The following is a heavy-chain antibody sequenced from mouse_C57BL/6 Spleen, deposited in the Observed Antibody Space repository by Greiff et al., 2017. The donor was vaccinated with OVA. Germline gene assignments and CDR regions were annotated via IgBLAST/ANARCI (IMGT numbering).Heavy chain of an antibody. Sequence: EVKVVESGGDLVKPGGSLKLSCAASGFTFSSYGMSWVRQTPDKRLEWVATISSGGSYTYYPDSVKGRFTISRDNAKNTLYLQMSSLKSEDTAMYYCARQGYDYPFDYWGQGTTLTVSS. V-gene: IGHV5-6*01. J-gene: IGHJ2*01. D-gene: IGHD2-4*01. CDR3: ARQGYDYPFDY. CDR1: GFTFSSYG. CDR2: ISSGGSYT.